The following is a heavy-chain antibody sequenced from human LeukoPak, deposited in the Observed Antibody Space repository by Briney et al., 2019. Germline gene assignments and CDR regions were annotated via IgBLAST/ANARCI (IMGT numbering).Heavy chain of an antibody. V-gene: IGHV1-18*04. J-gene: IGHJ5*02. CDR2: SNTYNGNT. CDR1: GYTFTNYG. Sequence: GASVKVSCKASGYTFTNYGISGVRQAPGQGLEGMGWSNTYNGNTNYAQKFQGRVTMTTDTSTSTAYMELRSLRSDDTAVYYCARNSPRDVAGRQFLPGVLSLLSQCDNCFDPWGQGTLVSVSS. D-gene: IGHD7-27*01. CDR3: ARNSPRDVAGRQFLPGVLSLLSQCDNCFDP.